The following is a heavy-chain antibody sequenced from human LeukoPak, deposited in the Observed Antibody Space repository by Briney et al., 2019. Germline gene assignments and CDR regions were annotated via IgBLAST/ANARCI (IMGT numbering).Heavy chain of an antibody. CDR3: AREEDSSGYYGTDTRFDY. CDR2: INPNSGGT. J-gene: IGHJ4*02. CDR1: GYTFTGYY. D-gene: IGHD3-22*01. V-gene: IGHV1-2*02. Sequence: ASVKVSCKASGYTFTGYYMHWVRQAPGQGLEWMGWINPNSGGTNYAQKFQGRVTMTRDTSTSTVYMELSSLRSEDTAVYYCAREEDSSGYYGTDTRFDYWGQGTLVTVSS.